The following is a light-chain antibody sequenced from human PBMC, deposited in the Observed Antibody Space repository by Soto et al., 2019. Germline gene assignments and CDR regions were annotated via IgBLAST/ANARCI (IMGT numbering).Light chain of an antibody. CDR3: QQRSNWPLT. J-gene: IGKJ4*01. Sequence: EIVLTHYPAILSLSPGERASLSCRASQSVDGYLAWYQQKPGQPPRLLFFDASNRATGIPARFNAFGSGTDLTLTISALEAEDFAVYYCQQRSNWPLTFGGGTKVEMK. CDR2: DAS. V-gene: IGKV3-11*01. CDR1: QSVDGY.